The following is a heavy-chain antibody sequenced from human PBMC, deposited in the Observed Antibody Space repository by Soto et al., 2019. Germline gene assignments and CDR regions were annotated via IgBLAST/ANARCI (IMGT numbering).Heavy chain of an antibody. CDR3: AAGGGLPRYY. CDR1: GGAISSSGYS. J-gene: IGHJ4*02. Sequence: LQLQESGSGLVKPSQTLSLTCAVSGGAISSSGYSWGWILQPQGKGLEWIGYIYHSGSTYYNPSLKSGVTISVDRSKNQFSLKLSSVTAAESALYYCAAGGGLPRYYWGQGTLVTVSS. D-gene: IGHD5-12*01. V-gene: IGHV4-30-2*01. CDR2: IYHSGST.